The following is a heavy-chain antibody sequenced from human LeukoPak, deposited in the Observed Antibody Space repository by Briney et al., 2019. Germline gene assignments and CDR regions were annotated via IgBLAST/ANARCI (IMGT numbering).Heavy chain of an antibody. V-gene: IGHV4-34*01. CDR3: ARGLKGGSGYYYYYYMDV. Sequence: SEXLSLTCAVYGGSFSGYYWSWIRQPPGKGPEWIGEINHSGSTNYNPSLTSRVTISVETRKKQCSLKLSSVTAADTAVYYCARGLKGGSGYYYYYYMDVWGKGTTVTVSS. CDR1: GGSFSGYY. D-gene: IGHD2-15*01. CDR2: INHSGST. J-gene: IGHJ6*03.